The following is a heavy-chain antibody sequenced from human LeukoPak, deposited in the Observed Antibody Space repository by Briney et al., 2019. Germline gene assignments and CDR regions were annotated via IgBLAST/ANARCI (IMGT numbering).Heavy chain of an antibody. Sequence: GGSLRLSCAASGFTLSSYAMHWVRQAPGKGLEWVAVISYDGSNKYYADSVKGRFTISRDNSKNTLYLQMNSLRAEDTAVYYCAREGAAAGTRYFDYWGQGTLVTVSS. D-gene: IGHD6-13*01. V-gene: IGHV3-30-3*01. CDR1: GFTLSSYA. J-gene: IGHJ4*02. CDR3: AREGAAAGTRYFDY. CDR2: ISYDGSNK.